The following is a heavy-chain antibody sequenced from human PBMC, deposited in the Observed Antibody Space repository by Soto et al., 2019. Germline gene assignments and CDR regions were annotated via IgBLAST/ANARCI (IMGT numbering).Heavy chain of an antibody. J-gene: IGHJ4*02. D-gene: IGHD3-22*01. CDR2: IYYSGST. CDR3: MLGSGWKDFDY. Sequence: SETLSLTCTVSGGSISSSSYYWGWIRQPPGKGLEWIGSIYYSGSTYYNPSLKSRVTISVDTSKNQFSLKLSSVTAADTAVYYCMLGSGWKDFDYWGQGALVTVSS. CDR1: GGSISSSSYY. V-gene: IGHV4-39*01.